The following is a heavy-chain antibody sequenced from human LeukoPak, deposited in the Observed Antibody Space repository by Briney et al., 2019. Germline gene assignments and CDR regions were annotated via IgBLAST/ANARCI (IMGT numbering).Heavy chain of an antibody. J-gene: IGHJ4*02. CDR3: ARDRGGFSPYYYDSSGFFDY. Sequence: LSLTCTVSGGSISSYYWSWIRQAPGKGLEWVSYTSSSGSTIYYADSVKGRFTISRDNAKNSLYLQMNSLRAEDTAVYYCARDRGGFSPYYYDSSGFFDYWGQGTLVTVSS. CDR2: TSSSGSTI. CDR1: GGSISSYY. V-gene: IGHV3-11*01. D-gene: IGHD3-22*01.